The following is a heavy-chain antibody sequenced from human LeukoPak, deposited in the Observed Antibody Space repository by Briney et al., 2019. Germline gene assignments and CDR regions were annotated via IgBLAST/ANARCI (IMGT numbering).Heavy chain of an antibody. CDR3: ARVYCSGGSCHDAFDI. CDR2: ISGSGGST. J-gene: IGHJ3*02. V-gene: IGHV3-23*01. D-gene: IGHD2-15*01. Sequence: GGSLRLSCAGSGFTFSSYAMSWVRQAPGKGLEWVSAISGSGGSTYYADSVKGRFTISRDNAKNSLYLQMNSLRAEDTAVYYCARVYCSGGSCHDAFDIWGRGTMVTVSS. CDR1: GFTFSSYA.